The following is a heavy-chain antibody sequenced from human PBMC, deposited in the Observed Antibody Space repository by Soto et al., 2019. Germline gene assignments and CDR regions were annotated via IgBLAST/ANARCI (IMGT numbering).Heavy chain of an antibody. CDR3: ARDPAIYSGKFDYGLDV. Sequence: PGGSLRLSCAVSGFTFSSYEMNWVRQAPGKGLEWVSYIGTSGKTIYYADSVRGRFTISRDNAKNSLYLQMNSLRAEDTAVYCCARDPAIYSGKFDYGLDVWGRGTTVTVSS. CDR1: GFTFSSYE. V-gene: IGHV3-48*03. J-gene: IGHJ6*02. D-gene: IGHD4-4*01. CDR2: IGTSGKTI.